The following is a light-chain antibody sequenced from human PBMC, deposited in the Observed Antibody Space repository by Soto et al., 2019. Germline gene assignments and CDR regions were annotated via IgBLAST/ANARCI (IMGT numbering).Light chain of an antibody. Sequence: QSALTQPASVSGSPGQTITISCAGTKFDIGRYDYVSWYRQHPGEAPKLIIFGVNNRPSGVSNRFSGSKSGNTASLTIFGLQVEDEALYFCSSYTSASALGIFGGGTKLTVL. CDR3: SSYTSASALGI. J-gene: IGLJ2*01. CDR1: KFDIGRYDY. V-gene: IGLV2-14*01. CDR2: GVN.